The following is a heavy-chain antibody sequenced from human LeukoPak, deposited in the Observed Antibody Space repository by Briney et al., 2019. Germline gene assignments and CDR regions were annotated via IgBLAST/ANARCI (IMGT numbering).Heavy chain of an antibody. CDR1: GFTVSSNY. Sequence: GGSLRLSCAASGFTVSSNYMSWVRQAPGKGLEWVSVIYSGGSTYYADSVKGRFTISRDNSKNTLYLQMNSLRAEDTAVYYCARERITMFRGVIRVRSYYYGMDVWGQGTTVTVPS. D-gene: IGHD3-10*01. V-gene: IGHV3-53*01. J-gene: IGHJ6*02. CDR3: ARERITMFRGVIRVRSYYYGMDV. CDR2: IYSGGST.